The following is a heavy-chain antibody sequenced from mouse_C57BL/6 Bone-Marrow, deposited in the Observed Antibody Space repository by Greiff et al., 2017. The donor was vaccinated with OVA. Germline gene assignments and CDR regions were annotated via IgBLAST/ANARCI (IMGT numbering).Heavy chain of an antibody. CDR1: GFSINSDCY. J-gene: IGHJ1*03. V-gene: IGHV3-3*01. CDR3: ARGGGDWYFDV. CDR2: TFYSGIT. Sequence: EVKLMESGPSLVRPSQTLSLTCTVTGFSINSDCYWIWIRQFPGNQLEYIGYTFYSGITYYTPSLESRTYITRDTSKNQVSLKLSSVTTEDTATYDCARGGGDWYFDVWGTGTTVTVSS.